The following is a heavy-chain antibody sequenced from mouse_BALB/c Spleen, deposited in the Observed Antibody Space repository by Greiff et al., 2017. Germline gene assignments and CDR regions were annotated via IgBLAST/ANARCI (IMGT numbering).Heavy chain of an antibody. J-gene: IGHJ4*01. V-gene: IGHV1S56*01. Sequence: VQGVESGPELVKPGASVKMSCKASGYTFTSYYIHWVKQRPGQGLEWIGWIYPGDGSTKYNEKFKGKTTLTADKSSSTAYMLLTSLTSEDSAIYFCARKGIYYDSPYAMDYWGQGTSVTVSS. CDR1: GYTFTSYY. D-gene: IGHD2-4*01. CDR3: ARKGIYYDSPYAMDY. CDR2: IYPGDGST.